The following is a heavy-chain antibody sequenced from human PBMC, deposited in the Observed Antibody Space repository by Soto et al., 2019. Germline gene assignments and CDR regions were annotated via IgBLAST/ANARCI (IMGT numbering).Heavy chain of an antibody. CDR1: GYTFTSYY. CDR2: INPSGGST. D-gene: IGHD3-22*01. CDR3: ARVKSLHYYESSGYYDY. J-gene: IGHJ4*02. V-gene: IGHV1-46*03. Sequence: QVQLVQSGAEVKKPGASVKVSCKASGYTFTSYYMHWVRQAPGQGLEWMGIINPSGGSTSYAQKFQGRVTMTRDTSTSTVYMELSSLRSEDTAVYYCARVKSLHYYESSGYYDYWGQGTLVTVSS.